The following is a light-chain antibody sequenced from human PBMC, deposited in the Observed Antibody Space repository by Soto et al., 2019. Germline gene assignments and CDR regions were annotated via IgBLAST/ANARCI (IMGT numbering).Light chain of an antibody. CDR2: DVS. V-gene: IGKV3-15*01. Sequence: IVMTQSPATLSVSPGERATLSCRANQSVDSNLAWYQQKPGQAPRLLIYDVSRRATGIPARFSGSGSGTEFSLTISSLQSEDFAVYYCQQYDSWRSFGQGTKVEIX. J-gene: IGKJ1*01. CDR3: QQYDSWRS. CDR1: QSVDSN.